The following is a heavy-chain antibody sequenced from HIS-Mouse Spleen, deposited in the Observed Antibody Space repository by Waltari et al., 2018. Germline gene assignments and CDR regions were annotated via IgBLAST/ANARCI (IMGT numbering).Heavy chain of an antibody. D-gene: IGHD6-13*01. CDR1: GGSLSSRSYY. CDR2: TYYSGST. CDR3: AREIPYSSSWYDWYFDL. J-gene: IGHJ2*01. V-gene: IGHV4-39*07. Sequence: QLQLQESGPGLVKPSETLSLTCTVSGGSLSSRSYYGGWIRQPPGKGLEWIGSTYYSGSTYYNPSLKSRVTISVDTSKNQFSLKLSSVTAADTAVYYCAREIPYSSSWYDWYFDLWGRGTLVTVSS.